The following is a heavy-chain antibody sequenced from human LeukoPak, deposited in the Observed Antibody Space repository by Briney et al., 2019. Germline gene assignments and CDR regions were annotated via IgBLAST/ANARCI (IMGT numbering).Heavy chain of an antibody. CDR1: GGSFSGYY. CDR2: INHSGST. CDR3: ARADVLLWFGELKGNWFDP. D-gene: IGHD3-10*01. Sequence: SETLSLTCAVYGGSFSGYYWSWIRQPPGKGLEWIGEINHSGSTNYNPSLKSRVTISVDTSKNQFSLKLSSVTAADTAVYYCARADVLLWFGELKGNWFDPWGQGTLVTVSS. J-gene: IGHJ5*02. V-gene: IGHV4-34*01.